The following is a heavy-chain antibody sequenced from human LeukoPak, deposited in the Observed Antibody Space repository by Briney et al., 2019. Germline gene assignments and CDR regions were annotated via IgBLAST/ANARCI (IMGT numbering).Heavy chain of an antibody. V-gene: IGHV4-61*01. CDR1: GGSVSSGSYY. CDR3: ASSTGSSLRYFARSGMDV. J-gene: IGHJ6*02. Sequence: KPSETLSLTCTVSGGSVSSGSYYWSWIRQPPGKGLEWIGYIYYSGSTNYNPSLKSRVTISVDTSKNQFSLKLSSVTAADTAVYYCASSTGSSLRYFARSGMDVWGQGTTVTDSS. D-gene: IGHD3-9*01. CDR2: IYYSGST.